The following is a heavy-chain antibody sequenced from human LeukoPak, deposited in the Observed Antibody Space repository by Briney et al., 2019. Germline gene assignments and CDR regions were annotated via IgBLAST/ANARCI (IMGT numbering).Heavy chain of an antibody. CDR3: AKDVKMVRRRFDS. V-gene: IGHV3-23*01. CDR1: GFTFSSYA. D-gene: IGHD3-10*01. CDR2: ISGSGGST. Sequence: GGSLRLSCAASGFTFSSYAMSWVRPAPGKGLEWVSAISGSGGSTYYADSVKGRFTISRDNSKNTLYLQMNSLRAEDTAVYYCAKDVKMVRRRFDSWGQGTLVTVSS. J-gene: IGHJ4*02.